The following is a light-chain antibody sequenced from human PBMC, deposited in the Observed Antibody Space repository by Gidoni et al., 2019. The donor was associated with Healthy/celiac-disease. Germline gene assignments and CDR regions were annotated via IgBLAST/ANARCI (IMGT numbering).Light chain of an antibody. J-gene: IGKJ1*01. V-gene: IGKV3-20*01. CDR3: QQYGSSRVT. CDR2: GAS. Sequence: EIVLTQSPGTLSLSPGERATLSCRASQSVSSSYLAWYQQKPGQAPRLLIYGASSRATGIPDRFSGSGSGTDFTLTISRLEPEDFAVDYCQQYGSSRVTFGQGTKVEIK. CDR1: QSVSSSY.